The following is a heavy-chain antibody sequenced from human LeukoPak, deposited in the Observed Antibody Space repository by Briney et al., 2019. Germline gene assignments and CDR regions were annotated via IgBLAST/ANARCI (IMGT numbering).Heavy chain of an antibody. CDR2: ISSPGTTM. D-gene: IGHD5-18*01. V-gene: IGHV3-11*01. CDR1: GFTFSDYY. CDR3: ARPWGGYSRASLPY. J-gene: IGHJ4*02. Sequence: GGSLRLSCAASGFTFSDYYMSWIRQAPGKGLEWVSYISSPGTTMNYADSVKGRFTISRDNAKDSLFLQMSSLRADDTAVYYCARPWGGYSRASLPYWGQGTLVSVSS.